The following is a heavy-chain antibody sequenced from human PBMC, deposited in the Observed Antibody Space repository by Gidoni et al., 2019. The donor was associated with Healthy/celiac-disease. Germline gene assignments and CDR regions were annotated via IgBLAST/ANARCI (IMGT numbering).Heavy chain of an antibody. D-gene: IGHD2-2*02. V-gene: IGHV4-59*08. Sequence: QVQLQESGPGLVKPSETLSLTCTVSGGSISSYYWSWIRQPPGKGLEWIGYIYYSGSTNYNPSLKSRVTISVDTSKNQFSLKLSSVTAADTAVYYCARHPERTIVVVPAAIADYYYYYYMDVWGKGTTVTVSS. CDR1: GGSISSYY. CDR3: ARHPERTIVVVPAAIADYYYYYYMDV. CDR2: IYYSGST. J-gene: IGHJ6*03.